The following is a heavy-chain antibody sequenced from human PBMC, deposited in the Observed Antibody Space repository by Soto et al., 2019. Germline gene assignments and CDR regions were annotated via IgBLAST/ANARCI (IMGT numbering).Heavy chain of an antibody. V-gene: IGHV1-18*04. CDR2: ISTYSGDT. J-gene: IGHJ4*02. D-gene: IGHD2-21*02. CDR3: ARDERDSCSGGDCFYFDY. Sequence: ASVKVSCKASGYTFTYYGISCVRQAPLQWLEWLGWISTYSGDTNSAPRLQGRLTMSTDTSTSTAYMELRSLTSDDTAVYYCARDERDSCSGGDCFYFDYWGQGTLVTVSS. CDR1: GYTFTYYG.